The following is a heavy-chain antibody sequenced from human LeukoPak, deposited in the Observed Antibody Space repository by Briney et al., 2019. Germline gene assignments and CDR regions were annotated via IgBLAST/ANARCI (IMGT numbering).Heavy chain of an antibody. CDR1: GGSVSSGSYY. V-gene: IGHV4-61*01. Sequence: SQTLSLTCTVSGGSVSSGSYYWSWILQPPGKGLEWIGYFSYNGRTNYKPSRKGRVTVSADTSTNQFSLKLSSVTAADTAVYYCARTSSGSYLGYWGRGTLVTVSS. J-gene: IGHJ4*02. CDR2: FSYNGRT. D-gene: IGHD1-26*01. CDR3: ARTSSGSYLGY.